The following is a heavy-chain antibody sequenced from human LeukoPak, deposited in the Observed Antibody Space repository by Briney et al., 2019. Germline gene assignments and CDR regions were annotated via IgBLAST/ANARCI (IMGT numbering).Heavy chain of an antibody. V-gene: IGHV3-48*02. J-gene: IGHJ4*02. CDR2: ISSSSSTI. CDR3: AREYSSSSGSVSDY. D-gene: IGHD6-6*01. Sequence: WVRQAPGKGLEWVSYISSSSSTIYYADSVKGRFTISRDNAKNSLYLQMNSLRDEDTAVYYCAREYSSSSGSVSDYWGQGTLVTVSS.